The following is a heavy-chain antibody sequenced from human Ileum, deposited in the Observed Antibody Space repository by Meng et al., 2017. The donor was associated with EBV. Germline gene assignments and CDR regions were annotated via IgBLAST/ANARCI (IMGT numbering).Heavy chain of an antibody. CDR1: GGSFSGVY. CDR3: RNAWCRHDSCSDS. J-gene: IGHJ4*02. V-gene: IGHV4-34*01. D-gene: IGHD2-8*01. CDR2: INESGDT. Sequence: QVPVNRWGAGLLKPSETLSLTCDVSGGSFSGVYWSWIRQPPGKGLEWIGEINESGDTTYNPAFKSRVTISADTAKKQFALKLNSVTAADTAVYYCRNAWCRHDSCSDSWGQGTLVTVSS.